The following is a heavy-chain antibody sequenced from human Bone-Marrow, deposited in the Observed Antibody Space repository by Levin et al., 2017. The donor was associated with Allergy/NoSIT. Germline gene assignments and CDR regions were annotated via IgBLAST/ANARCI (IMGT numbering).Heavy chain of an antibody. V-gene: IGHV1-8*01. CDR3: ARTVRNQLVSDV. D-gene: IGHD2-2*01. CDR1: GYTFSTYD. Sequence: ASVKVSCKASGYTFSTYDITWVRQATGQGLEWVGWMNPNSGNTGYAQRFQGRVTMTRDTSISTAYMELSSLTSEDTAVYYCARTVRNQLVSDVWGQGTTVSVSS. CDR2: MNPNSGNT. J-gene: IGHJ6*02.